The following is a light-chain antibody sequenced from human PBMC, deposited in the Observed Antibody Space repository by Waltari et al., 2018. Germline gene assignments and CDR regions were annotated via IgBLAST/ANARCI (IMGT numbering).Light chain of an antibody. CDR1: QGVSRS. J-gene: IGKJ1*01. CDR2: GAS. Sequence: RATLACRASQGVSRSLAWYQQKPGQAPRLLIYGASSRATGVPDRFSGSGSGTDFSLTISRLEPEDFAVYYCQHYVRLPVSFGQGTKVEIK. V-gene: IGKV3-20*01. CDR3: QHYVRLPVS.